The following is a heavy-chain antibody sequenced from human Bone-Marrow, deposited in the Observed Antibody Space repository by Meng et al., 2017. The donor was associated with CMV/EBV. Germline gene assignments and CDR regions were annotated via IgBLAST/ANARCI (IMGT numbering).Heavy chain of an antibody. CDR3: ARETYYDFWSGYYTRGVVDY. D-gene: IGHD3-3*01. Sequence: GSLRLSCTVSGGSISSSSYYWGWIRQPPGKGLEWIGSIYYSGSTYYNPSLKSRVTISVDTSKNQFSLKLSSVTAADTAVYYCARETYYDFWSGYYTRGVVDYWGQGTLVTVSS. J-gene: IGHJ4*02. CDR1: GGSISSSSYY. V-gene: IGHV4-39*07. CDR2: IYYSGST.